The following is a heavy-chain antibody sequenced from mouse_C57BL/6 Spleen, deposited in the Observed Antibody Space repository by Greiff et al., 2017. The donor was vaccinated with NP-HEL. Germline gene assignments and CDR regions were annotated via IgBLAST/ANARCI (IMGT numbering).Heavy chain of an antibody. CDR2: ISGGGGNT. CDR3: ARQDYGSSWFAD. Sequence: DVKLVESGGGLVKPGGSLKLSCAASGFTFSSYTMSWVRQTPEKRLEWVATISGGGGNTYYPDSVKGRFTISRDNAKNTLYLQMSSLRSEDTALYYCARQDYGSSWFADWGQGTLVTVSA. V-gene: IGHV5-9*01. J-gene: IGHJ3*01. D-gene: IGHD1-1*01. CDR1: GFTFSSYT.